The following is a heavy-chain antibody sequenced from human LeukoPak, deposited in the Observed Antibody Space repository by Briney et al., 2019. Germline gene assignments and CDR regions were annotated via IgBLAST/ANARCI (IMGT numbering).Heavy chain of an antibody. Sequence: PGGSLRLFCAASAFTFSSYWMSWVRQPPRTGLERMANIKQDGSEKYYVDSVKGRFTISRDKAKNSLYLQMNSLRAEDTAVYYCARDYLGSSSGWYPRVYWGQGTLVTVSS. V-gene: IGHV3-7*01. CDR1: AFTFSSYW. D-gene: IGHD6-19*01. CDR3: ARDYLGSSSGWYPRVY. J-gene: IGHJ4*02. CDR2: IKQDGSEK.